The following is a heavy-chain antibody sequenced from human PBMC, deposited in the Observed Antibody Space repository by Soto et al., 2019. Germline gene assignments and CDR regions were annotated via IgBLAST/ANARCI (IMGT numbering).Heavy chain of an antibody. CDR1: GFTFSNYW. CDR3: ASGLWTFQH. Sequence: WGSLRLSCAASGFTFSNYWMSWVRQAPGKGLEWVANIKQDGSEKYYVDSVKGRFTISRDNAKNSLYLQMNSLGAEDTAVYFCASGLWTFQHWGQGTLVTVSS. D-gene: IGHD3-10*01. V-gene: IGHV3-7*01. J-gene: IGHJ1*01. CDR2: IKQDGSEK.